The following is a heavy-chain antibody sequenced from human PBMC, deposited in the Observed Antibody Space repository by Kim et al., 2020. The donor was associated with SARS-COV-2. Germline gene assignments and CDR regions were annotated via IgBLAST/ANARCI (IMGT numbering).Heavy chain of an antibody. CDR3: AKDIGTTYGSGSYSRGGEIDY. CDR2: ISGDGGST. J-gene: IGHJ4*02. V-gene: IGHV3-43*02. Sequence: GGSLRLSCAASGFTFDDYAMHWVRQAPGKGLEWVSLISGDGGSTYYADSVKGRFTISRDNSKNSLYLQMNSLRTEDTALYYCAKDIGTTYGSGSYSRGGEIDYWGQGTLVTVSS. D-gene: IGHD3-10*01. CDR1: GFTFDDYA.